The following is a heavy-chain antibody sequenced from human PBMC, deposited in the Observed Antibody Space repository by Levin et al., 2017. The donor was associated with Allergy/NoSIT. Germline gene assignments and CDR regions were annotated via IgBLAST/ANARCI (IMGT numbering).Heavy chain of an antibody. Sequence: SETLSLTCTVSGGSISSGGYYWSWIRQHPGKGLEWIGYIYYSGSTYYNPSLKSRVTISVDTSKNQFSLKLSSVTAADTAVYYCARDTRMMEWFPALGYWGQGTLVTVSS. CDR2: IYYSGST. D-gene: IGHD3-3*01. CDR3: ARDTRMMEWFPALGY. V-gene: IGHV4-31*03. J-gene: IGHJ4*02. CDR1: GGSISSGGYY.